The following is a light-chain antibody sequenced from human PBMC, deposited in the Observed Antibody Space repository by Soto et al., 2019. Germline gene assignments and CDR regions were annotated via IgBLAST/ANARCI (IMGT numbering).Light chain of an antibody. CDR3: SAYRRGIIV. CDR1: SSDVGGYNY. V-gene: IGLV2-14*01. CDR2: ETD. J-gene: IGLJ2*01. Sequence: QSVLTQPPSASGSPGQSVTISCTGTSSDVGGYNYVAWYQQHPGKAPKLMIYETDARPSGVSHRFAGSKSGNTASLTISGLQAEDEANYYCSAYRRGIIVFGGGTKLTVL.